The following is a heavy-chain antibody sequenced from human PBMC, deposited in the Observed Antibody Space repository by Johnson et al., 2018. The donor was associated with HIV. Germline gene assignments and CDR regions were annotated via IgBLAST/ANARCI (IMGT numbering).Heavy chain of an antibody. CDR2: IKQDGSEK. V-gene: IGHV3-7*03. Sequence: VQLVESGGGLVQSGGSLRLSCAASGFTFSSYWMSWVRQAPGKGLEWVANIKQDGSEKYYVDSVKGRFTISRDNAKNSLYLQMNSLRAEDTAVYYCARDRYYDFWSGYRTFDIWGQGTMVTVSS. D-gene: IGHD3-3*01. J-gene: IGHJ3*02. CDR1: GFTFSSYW. CDR3: ARDRYYDFWSGYRTFDI.